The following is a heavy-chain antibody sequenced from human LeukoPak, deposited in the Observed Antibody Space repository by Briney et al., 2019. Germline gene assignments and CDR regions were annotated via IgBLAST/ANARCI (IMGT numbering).Heavy chain of an antibody. V-gene: IGHV3-23*01. CDR1: RFTFSSYA. CDR3: AKSSDWLLTYYFDY. J-gene: IGHJ4*02. Sequence: GGSLRLSCAASRFTFSSYAMSWVRQAPGKGLEWVSAISGSGGSTYYADSVKGRFTISRDNSKNTLYLQMNSLRAEDTAVYYCAKSSDWLLTYYFDYWGQGTLVTVSS. D-gene: IGHD3-9*01. CDR2: ISGSGGST.